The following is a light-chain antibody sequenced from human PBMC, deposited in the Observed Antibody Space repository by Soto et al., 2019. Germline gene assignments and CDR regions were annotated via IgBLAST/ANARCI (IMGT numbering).Light chain of an antibody. Sequence: PGDGPSLSWRALEHVRTFVDWYQQKPGLAPRLLIHDASTRARGIPDRFSGSKSGTDFTLTIRALEPEDAAVYYCQQRSHWPPWTFGQGTKVDI. CDR1: EHVRTF. CDR3: QQRSHWPPWT. V-gene: IGKV3-11*01. J-gene: IGKJ1*01. CDR2: DAS.